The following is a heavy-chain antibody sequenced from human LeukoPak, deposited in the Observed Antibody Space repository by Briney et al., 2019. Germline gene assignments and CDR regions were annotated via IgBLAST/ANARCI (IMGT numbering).Heavy chain of an antibody. J-gene: IGHJ4*02. CDR2: IKQDGSEK. CDR3: ARDLLDY. V-gene: IGHV3-7*01. CDR1: GFTFSSYW. Sequence: GGSLRLSCAASGFTFSSYWKSWVRQPPGKGQEWVANIKQDGSEKYYVDSVKGRFTISRDNAKNSLYLQMNSLRAEDTAVYYCARDLLDYWGQGTLVTVSS.